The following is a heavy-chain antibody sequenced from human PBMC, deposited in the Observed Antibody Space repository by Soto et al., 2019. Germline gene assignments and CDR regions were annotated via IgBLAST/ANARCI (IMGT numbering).Heavy chain of an antibody. D-gene: IGHD6-19*01. CDR3: AKVAYMNGWYWFDP. Sequence: GGSLRLSCAASGFTFSVYAMSWVRQAPGKGLEWVSGISASGDRRYYADSVKGRFTISRDSSKNTLYLQMNSLRGEDAAVYYCAKVAYMNGWYWFDPWGLGTLVTVSS. CDR1: GFTFSVYA. CDR2: ISASGDRR. V-gene: IGHV3-23*01. J-gene: IGHJ5*02.